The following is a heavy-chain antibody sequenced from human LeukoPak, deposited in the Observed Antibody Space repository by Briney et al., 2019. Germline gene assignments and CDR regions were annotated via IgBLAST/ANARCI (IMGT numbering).Heavy chain of an antibody. V-gene: IGHV3-66*04. CDR1: GFTVSSNY. Sequence: PGGSLRLSCAASGFTVSSNYMTWVRQAPAKGLEWVSVIYSGDRTYYADSVKDRFIISRDNSKNTLYLQMNSLRAEDTAVYYCARRAVYYGMDVWGQGTTVTVSS. CDR3: ARRAVYYGMDV. CDR2: IYSGDRT. J-gene: IGHJ6*02.